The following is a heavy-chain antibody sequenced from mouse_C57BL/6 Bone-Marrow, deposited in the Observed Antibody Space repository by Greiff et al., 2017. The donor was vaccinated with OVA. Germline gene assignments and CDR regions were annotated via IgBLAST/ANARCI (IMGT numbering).Heavy chain of an antibody. CDR3: ARLDAMDY. CDR2: IRNGGGST. Sequence: EVQGVESGGGLVQPGGSLKLSCAASGFTFSDFYMYWIRQTPEKRLEWVAYIRNGGGSTYYPDTVKGRFTISRDNAKNTLYLQMSRLKSEDTAMYYCARLDAMDYWGQGTSVTVSS. CDR1: GFTFSDFY. J-gene: IGHJ4*01. V-gene: IGHV5-12*01.